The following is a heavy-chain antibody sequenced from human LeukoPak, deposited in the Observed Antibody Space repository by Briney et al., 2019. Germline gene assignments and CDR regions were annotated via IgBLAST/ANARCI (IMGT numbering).Heavy chain of an antibody. CDR1: GGTFSSYA. Sequence: ASVKVSCKASGGTFSSYAISWVRQAPGQGLEWMGGIIPIFGTANYAQKFQGRVTITADESTSTAYMELSSLRSEDTAVYYCATHSGSYYRWFDPWGQGTLVTVSS. J-gene: IGHJ5*02. D-gene: IGHD1-26*01. V-gene: IGHV1-69*01. CDR3: ATHSGSYYRWFDP. CDR2: IIPIFGTA.